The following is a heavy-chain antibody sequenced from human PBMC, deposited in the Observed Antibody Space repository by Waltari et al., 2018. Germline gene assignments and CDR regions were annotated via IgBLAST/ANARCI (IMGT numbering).Heavy chain of an antibody. Sequence: QAPXVAXGGGVVQPGGSLXLSCAPSGFTYGRFCIHWVRKAPGKGLXWVAAXSNDGXGRYADSVKGXFTVSRDNAKSAVSLQMXSLRPDDTXMXHCXRDRAFAVSLEXWGQGTPVTVSS. CDR1: GFTYGRFC. CDR3: XRDRAFAVSLEX. J-gene: IGHJ4*02. D-gene: IGHD1-1*01. V-gene: IGHV3-30*03. CDR2: XSNDGXGR.